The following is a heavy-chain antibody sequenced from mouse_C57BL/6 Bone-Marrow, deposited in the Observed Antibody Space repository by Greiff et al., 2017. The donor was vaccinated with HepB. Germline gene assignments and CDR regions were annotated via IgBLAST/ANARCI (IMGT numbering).Heavy chain of an antibody. V-gene: IGHV1-55*01. J-gene: IGHJ3*01. D-gene: IGHD2-4*01. CDR2: IYPGSGNT. CDR3: ERVVVYYDWPWFAY. Sequence: QVQLQQPGAELVKPGASVKMSCKASGYTFTSYWITWVQQRPGQGLEWIGEIYPGSGNTNYNEKFKSKATLTVDKSSSTTYMQLSSLTSEDSAVYYCERVVVYYDWPWFAYWGQGTLVTVSA. CDR1: GYTFTSYW.